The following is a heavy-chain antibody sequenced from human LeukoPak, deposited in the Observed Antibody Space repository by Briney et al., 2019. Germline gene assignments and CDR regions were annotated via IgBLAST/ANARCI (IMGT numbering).Heavy chain of an antibody. V-gene: IGHV3-33*01. D-gene: IGHD1-1*01. CDR3: ARDDDGFYYYGMDV. CDR2: IWYDGSNK. CDR1: GFTFSSYG. Sequence: PGRSLRLSCAASGFTFSSYGMHWVRQAPGKGLEWVAVIWYDGSNKYYADSVKGRFTISRDNSKNTLYLQMNSLRAEDTAVYYCARDDDGFYYYGMDVWGQGTTVTVSS. J-gene: IGHJ6*02.